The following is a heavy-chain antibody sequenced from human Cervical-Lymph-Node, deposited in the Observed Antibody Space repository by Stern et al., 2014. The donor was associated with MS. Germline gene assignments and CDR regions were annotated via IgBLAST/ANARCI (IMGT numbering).Heavy chain of an antibody. CDR2: IIPIFGTA. D-gene: IGHD2-21*01. CDR3: ATSAGFYSAMDV. V-gene: IGHV1-69*01. CDR1: GGTFSNSA. Sequence: VQLEESGAEVKKPGSSVKVSCRTSGGTFSNSAFSWIRQAPGPGLEWMGAIIPIFGTATYAQRFQGRVTISAHESTNTAYMELSSLRSEDTAVYYCATSAGFYSAMDVWGPGTTVAVSS. J-gene: IGHJ6*02.